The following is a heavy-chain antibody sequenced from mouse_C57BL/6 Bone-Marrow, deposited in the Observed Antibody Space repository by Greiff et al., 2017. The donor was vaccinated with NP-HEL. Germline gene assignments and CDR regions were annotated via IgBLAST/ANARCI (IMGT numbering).Heavy chain of an antibody. CDR1: GYTFTSYG. Sequence: QVQLKESGAELARPGASVKLSCKASGYTFTSYGISWVKQRTGQGLEWIGEIYPRSGNTYYNEKFKGKATLTADKSSSTAYMELRSLTSEDSAVYFCARPYYGSSSWFAYWGQGTLVTVSA. CDR2: IYPRSGNT. V-gene: IGHV1-81*01. D-gene: IGHD1-1*01. J-gene: IGHJ3*01. CDR3: ARPYYGSSSWFAY.